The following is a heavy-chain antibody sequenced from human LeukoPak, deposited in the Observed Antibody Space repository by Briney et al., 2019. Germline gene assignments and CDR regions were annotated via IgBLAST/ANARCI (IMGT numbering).Heavy chain of an antibody. V-gene: IGHV4-34*01. Sequence: PSETLSLTCAVYGGSFSGYYWSWIRQPPGKGLEWIGEINHSGSTNYNPSLKSRVTISVDTSKNQFSLKLSSVTAADTAVYYCARASSFYGFWSGYSQSNWFDPWGQGTLVTVSS. CDR1: GGSFSGYY. J-gene: IGHJ5*02. CDR2: INHSGST. D-gene: IGHD3-3*01. CDR3: ARASSFYGFWSGYSQSNWFDP.